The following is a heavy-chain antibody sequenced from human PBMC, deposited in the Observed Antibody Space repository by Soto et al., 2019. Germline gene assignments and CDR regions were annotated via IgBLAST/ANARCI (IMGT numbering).Heavy chain of an antibody. J-gene: IGHJ3*01. Sequence: PGESLKISCQGSGYSFTDYRITWVRQMPGKGLEWMGRIDPSDSYNNYSPSFQGHITISADKSISTAYLQWSSLKASDTAMYYCARPYSGGPNDPFDVWGQGTMVTVSS. D-gene: IGHD1-26*01. CDR1: GYSFTDYR. CDR2: IDPSDSYN. CDR3: ARPYSGGPNDPFDV. V-gene: IGHV5-10-1*01.